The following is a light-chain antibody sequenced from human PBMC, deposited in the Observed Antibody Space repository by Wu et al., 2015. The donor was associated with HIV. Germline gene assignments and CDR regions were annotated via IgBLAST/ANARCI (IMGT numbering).Light chain of an antibody. CDR2: GVS. CDR1: QSVSSGY. CDR3: HHYGTSPHS. J-gene: IGKJ2*03. V-gene: IGKV3-20*01. Sequence: EIVLTQSPGTLSLSPGERATLPCRASQSVSSGYLAWYQQKPGQAPSLLIYGVSSRATGVPDRFSGSGSGTDFSLAITRLEPEDFAVYYCHHYGTSPHSFGQGTKLEIK.